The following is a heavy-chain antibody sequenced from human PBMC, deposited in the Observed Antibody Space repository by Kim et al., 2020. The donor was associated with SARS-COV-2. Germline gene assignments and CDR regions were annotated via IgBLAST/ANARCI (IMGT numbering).Heavy chain of an antibody. CDR1: GFTFSSYS. CDR2: ISSSSSYI. Sequence: GGSLRLSCAASGFTFSSYSMNWVRQAPGKGLEWVSSISSSSSYIYYADSVKGRFTISRDNAKNSLYLQMNSLRAEDTAVYYCARYRTITMVRGVMWSGWFDPWGQGTLVTVSS. D-gene: IGHD3-10*01. V-gene: IGHV3-21*01. J-gene: IGHJ5*02. CDR3: ARYRTITMVRGVMWSGWFDP.